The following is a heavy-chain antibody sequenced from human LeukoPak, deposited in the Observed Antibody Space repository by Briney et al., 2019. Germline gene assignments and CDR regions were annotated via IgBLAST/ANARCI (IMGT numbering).Heavy chain of an antibody. Sequence: GGSLGLSCAASGFTFSSYAMTWVRQAPGKGLEWVSYISGSGSTIYYTDSVKGRFTISRDNAKNSLYLQMNSLRAEDTAVYYCAGLVLDYWGQGTLVTVSS. CDR3: AGLVLDY. V-gene: IGHV3-48*03. CDR2: ISGSGSTI. D-gene: IGHD6-19*01. J-gene: IGHJ4*02. CDR1: GFTFSSYA.